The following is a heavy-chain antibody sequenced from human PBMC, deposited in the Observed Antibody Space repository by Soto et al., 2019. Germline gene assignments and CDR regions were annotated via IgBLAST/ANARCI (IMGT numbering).Heavy chain of an antibody. CDR2: INSDGSST. D-gene: IGHD5-18*01. J-gene: IGHJ6*01. CDR3: ARGGTAMATPRPPLYYYGMDV. Sequence: GGSLRLSCAASGFTFSSYWMHWVRQAPGKGLVWVSRINSDGSSTSYADSVKGRFTISRDNAKNTLYPQMNSLRAEDTAVYYCARGGTAMATPRPPLYYYGMDVWGQGTTVTVSS. CDR1: GFTFSSYW. V-gene: IGHV3-74*01.